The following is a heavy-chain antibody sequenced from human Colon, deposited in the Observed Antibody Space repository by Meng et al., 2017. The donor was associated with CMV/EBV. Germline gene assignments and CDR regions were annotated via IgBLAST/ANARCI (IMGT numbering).Heavy chain of an antibody. CDR1: GYTFTDYY. CDR2: INPNTGVT. V-gene: IGHV1-2*02. Sequence: ASVKVSCKSSGYTFTDYYIQWLRQAPGQGLEWVGWINPNTGVTSYAQKFQGRVTMTRDTSITTSYMELTRLTSDDTATYYCARDGVVMDARNSFDIWGPGKLVTVSS. J-gene: IGHJ3*02. CDR3: ARDGVVMDARNSFDI. D-gene: IGHD2-15*01.